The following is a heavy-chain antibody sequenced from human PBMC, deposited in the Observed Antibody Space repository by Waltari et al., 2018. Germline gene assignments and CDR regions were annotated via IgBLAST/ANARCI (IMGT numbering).Heavy chain of an antibody. CDR2: IYTSGST. V-gene: IGHV4-61*02. Sequence: QVQLQESGPGLVKPSQTLSLTCTVSGGSISSGSYYWSWIRQPAGKGLEWIGRIYTSGSTNYNPSLKIRVTISVDTSKNQFSLKLSSVTAADTAVYYCARAGAYYYDSSGSPGAFDIWGQGTMVTVSS. CDR1: GGSISSGSYY. D-gene: IGHD3-22*01. CDR3: ARAGAYYYDSSGSPGAFDI. J-gene: IGHJ3*02.